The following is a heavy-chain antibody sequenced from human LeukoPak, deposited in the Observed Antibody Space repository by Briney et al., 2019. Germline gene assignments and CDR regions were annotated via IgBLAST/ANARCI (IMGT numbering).Heavy chain of an antibody. Sequence: SETLSLTCAVYGGSFSGYYWSWIRQPPGKGLEWIGEINHGGSTNYNPSLKSRVTISVDKYKNQFLLMLISVTAADTAVYYCGRGRRAEALGYDYWGQGTLVTVSS. J-gene: IGHJ4*02. D-gene: IGHD6-13*01. CDR2: INHGGST. CDR1: GGSFSGYY. CDR3: GRGRRAEALGYDY. V-gene: IGHV4-34*01.